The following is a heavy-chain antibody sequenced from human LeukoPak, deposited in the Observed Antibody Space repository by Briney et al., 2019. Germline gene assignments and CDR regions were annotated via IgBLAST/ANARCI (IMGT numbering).Heavy chain of an antibody. V-gene: IGHV3-30*18. CDR2: ISYDGSKK. CDR1: GFTFSGYD. J-gene: IGHJ3*02. CDR3: AKGDYGGYSHGFDI. Sequence: PGGSLRLSCAASGFTFSGYDMHWVRQAPGKGLEWVAVISYDGSKKYYGDSVQGRFTISRDNSKNTLFLQMNSLRAEDTAIYYCAKGDYGGYSHGFDIWGQGARATVSS. D-gene: IGHD4-23*01.